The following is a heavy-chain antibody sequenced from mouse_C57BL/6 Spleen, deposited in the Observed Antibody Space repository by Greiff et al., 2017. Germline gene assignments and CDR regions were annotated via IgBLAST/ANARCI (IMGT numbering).Heavy chain of an antibody. Sequence: QVQLQESGAELVRPGASVTLSCKASGYTFTDYEMHWVKQTPVHGLEWIGAIDPETGGTAYNQKFKGKAILTADKSSSTAYMELRSLTSEDSAVYYCTRTGCGKGFGYWGQGTLVTVSA. D-gene: IGHD3-1*01. CDR1: GYTFTDYE. CDR3: TRTGCGKGFGY. V-gene: IGHV1-15*01. CDR2: IDPETGGT. J-gene: IGHJ3*01.